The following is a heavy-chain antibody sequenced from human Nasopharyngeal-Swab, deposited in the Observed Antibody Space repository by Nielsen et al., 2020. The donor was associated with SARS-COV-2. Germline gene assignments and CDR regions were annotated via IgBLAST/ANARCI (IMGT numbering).Heavy chain of an antibody. CDR3: AHLLTPPFSLRDY. CDR2: IYWDDDN. J-gene: IGHJ4*02. V-gene: IGHV2-5*02. D-gene: IGHD2-15*01. CDR1: GFALRTSAMG. Sequence: SGPTVAKPIHTLTLTCTLSGFALRTSAMGVGWILQRPGKALGWRALIYWDDDNRYSPSLKSRLTITKDTSKNQVVLTMTNMDPVDKATYSCAHLLTPPFSLRDYWGQGTLGTVSS.